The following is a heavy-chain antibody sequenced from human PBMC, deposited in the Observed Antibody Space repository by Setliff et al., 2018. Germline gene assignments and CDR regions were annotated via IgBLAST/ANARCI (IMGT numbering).Heavy chain of an antibody. V-gene: IGHV1-69*05. CDR2: IIPIFGTA. J-gene: IGHJ4*02. Sequence: SVKVSCKASGGTFSSYAISWVRQAPGQGLEWMGGIIPIFGTANYAQKFQGRVTMTRNTSISTAYMELSSLRAEDTAVYYCARNYGDGYYFSDYWGQGTLVTVSS. CDR3: ARNYGDGYYFSDY. CDR1: GGTFSSYA. D-gene: IGHD4-17*01.